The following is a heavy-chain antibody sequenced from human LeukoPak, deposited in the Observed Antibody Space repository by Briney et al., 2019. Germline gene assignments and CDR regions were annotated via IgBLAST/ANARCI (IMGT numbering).Heavy chain of an antibody. CDR1: GYIFTNYW. CDR3: ARRESSSGFDP. D-gene: IGHD6-6*01. J-gene: IGHJ5*02. CDR2: IYPADSDT. Sequence: PGESLKISCQVSGYIFTNYWIGWVRQMPGKGLESMGIIYPADSDTTYSPSFQDQVTISADKSISTAYLQWSSLKASDTAMYYCARRESSSGFDPWGQGTLVTVSS. V-gene: IGHV5-51*01.